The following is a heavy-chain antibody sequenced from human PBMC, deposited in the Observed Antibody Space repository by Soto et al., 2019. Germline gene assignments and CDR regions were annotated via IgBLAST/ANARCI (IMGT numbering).Heavy chain of an antibody. D-gene: IGHD3-9*01. CDR2: ISPHNFNT. CDR1: GYTFTHFY. CDR3: ARDEGGYDILTGYYKAHHFDY. J-gene: IGHJ4*02. Sequence: PLASVKVSCKASGYTFTHFYITWVRQAPGQGLEWMGAISPHNFNTNYAQKFRGRVTLTTEKSTNTAYMDLRSLTSDDTAVYYCARDEGGYDILTGYYKAHHFDYWGQGVLVTVSS. V-gene: IGHV1-18*01.